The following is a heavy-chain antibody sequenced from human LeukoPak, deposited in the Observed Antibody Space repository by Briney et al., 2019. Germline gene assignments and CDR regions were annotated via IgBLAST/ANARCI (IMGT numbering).Heavy chain of an antibody. Sequence: ASVKVSCKASRYTFTKYYMHWVRQAPGQGLEWMGIINPSGGSTSYAQKFQGRVTMTRDTSTSRVYMEVSSLRSEDTAVYYCARDSNSGAFDIWGQGTMVTVSS. J-gene: IGHJ3*02. CDR3: ARDSNSGAFDI. V-gene: IGHV1-46*01. CDR2: INPSGGST. D-gene: IGHD6-6*01. CDR1: RYTFTKYY.